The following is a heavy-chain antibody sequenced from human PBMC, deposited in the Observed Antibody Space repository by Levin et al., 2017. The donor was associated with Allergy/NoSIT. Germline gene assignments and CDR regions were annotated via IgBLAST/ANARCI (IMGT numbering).Heavy chain of an antibody. J-gene: IGHJ5*02. CDR2: IYHLGGT. Sequence: SETLSLTCSVSGGSINSADYHWSWIRQPPGTGLEWIGSIYHLGGTLYSPSLKSRLTMSLDTSTNQFSLQLRSVTAADTAVYYCGRTRSIGGTDLWGQGTLVSVSS. CDR3: GRTRSIGGTDL. V-gene: IGHV4-30-4*01. CDR1: GGSINSADYH. D-gene: IGHD1-1*01.